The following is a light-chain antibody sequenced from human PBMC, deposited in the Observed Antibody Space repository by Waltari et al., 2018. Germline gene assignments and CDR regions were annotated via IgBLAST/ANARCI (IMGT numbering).Light chain of an antibody. CDR1: QSVLYSSNNKNY. CDR3: QQFYTTPMT. CDR2: WAS. Sequence: DIVMTQSPDSLPVSLGERATINCKSSQSVLYSSNNKNYVAWYQQKPGQPPKLLVDWASTRESGVPDRFSAGGSGTDFTLTISSLQAEDVAVYYCQQFYTTPMTFGQGTRLEIK. V-gene: IGKV4-1*01. J-gene: IGKJ5*01.